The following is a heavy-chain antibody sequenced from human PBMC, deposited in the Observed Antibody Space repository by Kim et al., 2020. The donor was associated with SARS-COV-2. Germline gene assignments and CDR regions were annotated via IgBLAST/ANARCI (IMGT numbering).Heavy chain of an antibody. CDR3: ARHFTGYGGNSFNY. J-gene: IGHJ4*02. V-gene: IGHV4-59*08. D-gene: IGHD2-21*02. Sequence: NPPLRSRVTISGDTSKNTFSLKLSSVTAADTAVYYCARHFTGYGGNSFNYWGQGTLVTVSS.